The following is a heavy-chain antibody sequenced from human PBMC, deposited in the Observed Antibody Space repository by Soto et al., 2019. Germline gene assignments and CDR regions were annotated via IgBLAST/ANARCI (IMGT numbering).Heavy chain of an antibody. Sequence: QVRLEESGGGVVQPGRSLRLSCAASGFIFSNYGIHWVRQAPGKGLEWVAHIWFDGSNEFYADSAKGRFTISRDNLKNLVYLQMSSLRADDTAVYYCARDPDNTAIQPPAMGGWWFDYWGQGTLVAVSS. J-gene: IGHJ4*02. V-gene: IGHV3-33*01. D-gene: IGHD2-2*01. CDR1: GFIFSNYG. CDR3: ARDPDNTAIQPPAMGGWWFDY. CDR2: IWFDGSNE.